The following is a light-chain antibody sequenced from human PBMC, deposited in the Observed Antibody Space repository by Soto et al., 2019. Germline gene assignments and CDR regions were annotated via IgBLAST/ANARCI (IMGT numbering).Light chain of an antibody. CDR1: RSNIGAGYD. Sequence: QSVLTQPPSVSGAPGQRVTISCTGSRSNIGAGYDVHWYQQLPGTAPKLLIYANSQGPSGVPDRFSGSKSGTSASLAITGLQAEDEADYYCQSYDSNLSNVVFGGGTKVTVL. CDR3: QSYDSNLSNVV. J-gene: IGLJ2*01. V-gene: IGLV1-40*01. CDR2: ANS.